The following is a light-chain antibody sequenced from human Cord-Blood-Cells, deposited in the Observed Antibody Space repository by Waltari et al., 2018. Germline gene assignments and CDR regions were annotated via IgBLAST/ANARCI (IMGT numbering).Light chain of an antibody. V-gene: IGLV2-14*01. CDR1: SSDVGGYNS. CDR2: DVS. Sequence: QSALTQPASVSGSPGQSITISCTGTSSDVGGYNSVPCYTQHPGTAPKPMVYDVSNWPSGVSNRFSGSKSGNTASLTISGLQAEDEADYYCSSYTSSSTLVVFGGGTKLTVL. J-gene: IGLJ2*01. CDR3: SSYTSSSTLVV.